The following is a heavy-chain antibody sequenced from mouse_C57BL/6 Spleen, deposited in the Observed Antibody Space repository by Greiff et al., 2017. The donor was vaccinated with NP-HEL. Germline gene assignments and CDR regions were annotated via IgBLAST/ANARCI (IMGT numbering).Heavy chain of an antibody. CDR1: GFTFTDYY. CDR2: IRNKANGYTT. Sequence: EVKLMESGGGLVQPGGSLSLSCAASGFTFTDYYMSWVRQPPGKALEWLGFIRNKANGYTTEYSASVKGRFTISRDNSQSILYLQMNALRAEDSATYYCARSRYGNYIYAMDYWGQGTSVTVSS. J-gene: IGHJ4*01. CDR3: ARSRYGNYIYAMDY. V-gene: IGHV7-3*01. D-gene: IGHD2-1*01.